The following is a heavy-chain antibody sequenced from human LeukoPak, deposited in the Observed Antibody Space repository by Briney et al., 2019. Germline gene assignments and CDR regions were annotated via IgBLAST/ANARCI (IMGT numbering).Heavy chain of an antibody. CDR1: GYTFTGSY. D-gene: IGHD6-25*01. V-gene: IGHV1-2*02. CDR2: INPDSGVT. J-gene: IGHJ5*02. Sequence: ASVKVSCKASGYTFTGSYIHWVRQAPGQGLEWMGWINPDSGVTKYAQNFQGRVTMTRDTSISTASMEMRSLKSDDTAVYYCAREGGGPRWLDPWGQGTLVTVSS. CDR3: AREGGGPRWLDP.